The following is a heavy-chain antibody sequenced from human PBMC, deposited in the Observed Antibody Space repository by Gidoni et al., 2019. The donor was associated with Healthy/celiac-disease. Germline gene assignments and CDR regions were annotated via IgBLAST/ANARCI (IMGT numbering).Heavy chain of an antibody. CDR2: IWYDGSNK. Sequence: QVQLVESGGGVVQPGRSLRLSCAASGFTFRSYGMPWVRQAPGKGLEWVAVIWYDGSNKYYADSVKGRFTIARDNSKNTLYLQMNSLRAEDTAVYYCARGGSYCSSTSCHIYYYYGMDVWGQGTTVTVSS. V-gene: IGHV3-33*01. CDR1: GFTFRSYG. D-gene: IGHD2-2*02. CDR3: ARGGSYCSSTSCHIYYYYGMDV. J-gene: IGHJ6*02.